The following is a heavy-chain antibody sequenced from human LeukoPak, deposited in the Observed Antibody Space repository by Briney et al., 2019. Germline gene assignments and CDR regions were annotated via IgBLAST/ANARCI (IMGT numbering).Heavy chain of an antibody. CDR1: GFTSSSYW. Sequence: GGSLRLSCAASGFTSSSYWMNWARQAPGKGLEWVASINHNGNVNYYVESVKGRFTISRDNAKNSLYLQMSNLRAEDTAVYFCARGGGLDVWGQGATVTVSS. CDR3: ARGGGLDV. CDR2: INHNGNVN. J-gene: IGHJ6*02. D-gene: IGHD3-16*01. V-gene: IGHV3-7*03.